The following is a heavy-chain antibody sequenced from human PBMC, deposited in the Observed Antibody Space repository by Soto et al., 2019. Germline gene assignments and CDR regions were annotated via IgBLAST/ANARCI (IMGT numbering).Heavy chain of an antibody. J-gene: IGHJ4*02. CDR3: TTVTTVDYYFDY. V-gene: IGHV3-72*01. Sequence: EGQLVESGGCLVQPGGSLRLSCAASGLTFSDRYMDWVRQAPGKGLEWVGRIRKKTNSYTTEYAASVKGRFIISRDDSTNSLYLQMSSLKTEDTAVYYCTTVTTVDYYFDYWGQGTLVTVSS. D-gene: IGHD4-17*01. CDR2: IRKKTNSYTT. CDR1: GLTFSDRY.